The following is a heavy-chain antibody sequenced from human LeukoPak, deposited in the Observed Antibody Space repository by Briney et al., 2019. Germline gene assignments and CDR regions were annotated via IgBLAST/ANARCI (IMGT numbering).Heavy chain of an antibody. J-gene: IGHJ4*02. CDR1: RFTFSNYV. CDR2: ISGSGRST. Sequence: GGSLRLSCAASRFTFSNYVMSWVRQAPGGGLECVSAISGSGRSTYYADSVRGRFTISRDNSKNTLYLQMNSLRGEDTAAYYCARDQPFGVYWGQGTLVTVSS. CDR3: ARDQPFGVY. V-gene: IGHV3-23*01. D-gene: IGHD3-16*01.